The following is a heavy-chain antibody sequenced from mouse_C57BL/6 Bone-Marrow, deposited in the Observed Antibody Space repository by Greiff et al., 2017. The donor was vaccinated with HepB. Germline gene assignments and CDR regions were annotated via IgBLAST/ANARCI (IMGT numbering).Heavy chain of an antibody. CDR1: GFTFSDYY. CDR3: ARRPYGSSYAMDY. Sequence: EVQGVESGGGLVQPGGSLKLSCAASGFTFSDYYMYWVRQTPEKRLEWVAYISNGGGSTYYPDTVKGRFTISRDNAKNTLYLQMSRLKSEDTAMYYCARRPYGSSYAMDYWGQGTSVTVSS. V-gene: IGHV5-12*01. CDR2: ISNGGGST. J-gene: IGHJ4*01. D-gene: IGHD1-1*01.